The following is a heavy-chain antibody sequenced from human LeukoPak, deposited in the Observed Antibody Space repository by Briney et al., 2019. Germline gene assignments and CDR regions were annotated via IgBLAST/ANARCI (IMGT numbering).Heavy chain of an antibody. CDR1: GFTFSSYG. CDR3: AKNPPSYECWFDP. CDR2: ISYNGNNK. D-gene: IGHD3-16*01. V-gene: IGHV3-30*18. J-gene: IGHJ5*02. Sequence: GGSLRLSCAASGFTFSSYGMHWVRQAPGKGREWVAVISYNGNNKYYADSVKGRFTISRDNSKNTLYLQMNSLRAEDTAVYYCAKNPPSYECWFDPWGKGTLVTVSS.